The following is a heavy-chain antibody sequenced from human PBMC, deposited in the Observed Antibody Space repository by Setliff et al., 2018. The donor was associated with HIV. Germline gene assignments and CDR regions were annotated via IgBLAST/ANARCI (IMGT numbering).Heavy chain of an antibody. Sequence: ASVKVSCKASGYTFTSYYMHWVRQAPGQGLELMGIINPSGGSTSYAQKFQGRVTMTRDTSTSTVYMELSSLRSEDTAVYYCARDRPYSNYRYDAFDIWGQGTMVTVSS. CDR1: GYTFTSYY. D-gene: IGHD4-4*01. V-gene: IGHV1-46*01. CDR2: INPSGGST. CDR3: ARDRPYSNYRYDAFDI. J-gene: IGHJ3*02.